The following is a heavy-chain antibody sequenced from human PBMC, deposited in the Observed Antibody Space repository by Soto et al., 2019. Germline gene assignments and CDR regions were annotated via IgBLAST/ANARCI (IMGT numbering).Heavy chain of an antibody. CDR1: GFILSDCA. Sequence: GGSLRLSCATSGFILSDCAMNWVRQAPGKGLEWVSYISSSSSVIDYADSVKGRFTISRDNAKNSLDLQMNSLRAEDSAVYFCAREERYSDRLEWEPKDSHYYSYMDVWGKGTTVTVSS. CDR3: AREERYSDRLEWEPKDSHYYSYMDV. D-gene: IGHD3-9*01. J-gene: IGHJ6*03. V-gene: IGHV3-48*01. CDR2: ISSSSSVI.